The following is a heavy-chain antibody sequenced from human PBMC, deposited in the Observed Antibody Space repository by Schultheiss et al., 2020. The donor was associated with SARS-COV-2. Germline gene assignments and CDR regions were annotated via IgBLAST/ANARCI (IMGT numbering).Heavy chain of an antibody. V-gene: IGHV4-39*01. CDR3: ARSRYFDWLLFRLGWFDP. Sequence: SETLSLTCTVSGGSISSSSYYWGWIRQSPGKGLEWIGSIYYTGSTYYNTSLKSRVSISVDTSENQFSLKLSPVTAADTAVYYCARSRYFDWLLFRLGWFDPWGQGTLVTVSS. CDR1: GGSISSSSYY. D-gene: IGHD3-9*01. CDR2: IYYTGST. J-gene: IGHJ5*02.